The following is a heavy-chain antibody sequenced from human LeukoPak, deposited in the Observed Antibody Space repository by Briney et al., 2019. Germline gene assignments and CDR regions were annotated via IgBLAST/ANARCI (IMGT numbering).Heavy chain of an antibody. J-gene: IGHJ6*02. CDR3: AREGSSSYYYYGMDV. V-gene: IGHV1-2*04. CDR2: INPNSGGT. Sequence: PGQXXXWMGXINPNSGGTNYAQKFQGWVTMTRDTSISTAYMELSRLRSDDTAVYYCAREGSSSYYYYGMDVWGQGTTVTVSS. D-gene: IGHD6-6*01.